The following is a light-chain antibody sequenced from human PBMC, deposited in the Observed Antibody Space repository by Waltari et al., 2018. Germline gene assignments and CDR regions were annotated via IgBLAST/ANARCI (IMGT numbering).Light chain of an antibody. J-gene: IGKJ4*01. CDR1: QSVSPY. Sequence: EIVLTQSPATLSLSPGDGAPLSCRASQSVSPYLAWYQEKPGQAPRPLIYDASNRATGIPARFSGSGSGTDFTLTISGLEPEDSAVYYCQHRFNWPLTFGGGTKVEIK. V-gene: IGKV3-11*01. CDR3: QHRFNWPLT. CDR2: DAS.